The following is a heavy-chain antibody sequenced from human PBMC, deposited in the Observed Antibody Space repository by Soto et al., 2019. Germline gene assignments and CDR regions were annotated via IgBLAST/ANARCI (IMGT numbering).Heavy chain of an antibody. CDR1: GFTFYSFA. J-gene: IGHJ4*02. CDR3: AAKIFGLNPFDS. CDR2: IGPSGGDI. V-gene: IGHV3-23*01. D-gene: IGHD2-15*01. Sequence: PGGSLRLSCAASGFTFYSFAMAWVRQAPGKGLEWVSSIGPSGGDISYADSVKGRFSVSRDNSKNTLYLQMNTLRVDDTAVYYCAAKIFGLNPFDSWGQGPLVTVS.